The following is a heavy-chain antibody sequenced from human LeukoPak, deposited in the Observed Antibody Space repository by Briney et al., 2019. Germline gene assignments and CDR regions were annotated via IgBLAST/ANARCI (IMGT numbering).Heavy chain of an antibody. V-gene: IGHV3-30*02. Sequence: GGSLRLSCAASGFTFSSYGMHWVRQAPGKGLGWVAFIRYDGSNKYYADSVKGRFTISRDNSRNTLYLQMNSLRAEDTAVYYCANGVVSEKYNWNYTSAAFDIWGRGTMVTVS. D-gene: IGHD1-7*01. CDR3: ANGVVSEKYNWNYTSAAFDI. CDR2: IRYDGSNK. J-gene: IGHJ3*02. CDR1: GFTFSSYG.